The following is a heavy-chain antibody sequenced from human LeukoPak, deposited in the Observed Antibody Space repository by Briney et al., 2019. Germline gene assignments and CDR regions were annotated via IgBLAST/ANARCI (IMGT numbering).Heavy chain of an antibody. Sequence: PSETLSLTCTVSGYSIRTDYYWGWIRQPPGKGPQWIGTINKSGNTYYNPSLRSRVTISVDTSKNQFSLKLSSVTAADTAVYYCARRHGAAAGWFDPWGQGTLVTVSS. CDR2: INKSGNT. V-gene: IGHV4-38-2*02. D-gene: IGHD6-13*01. CDR3: ARRHGAAAGWFDP. J-gene: IGHJ5*02. CDR1: GYSIRTDYY.